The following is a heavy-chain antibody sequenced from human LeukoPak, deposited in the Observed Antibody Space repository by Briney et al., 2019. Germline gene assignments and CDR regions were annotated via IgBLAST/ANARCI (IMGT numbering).Heavy chain of an antibody. CDR1: GVSISSSYYY. CDR2: IYYSGST. V-gene: IGHV4-39*07. Sequence: SETLSLTCTVSGVSISSSYYYWGWIRQPPGKGLEWIGSIYYSGSTYYNPSLKSRVTISVDTSKNQFSLKLSSVTAADTAVYYCARDVDGDRFDYWGQGTLVTVSS. CDR3: ARDVDGDRFDY. D-gene: IGHD4-17*01. J-gene: IGHJ4*02.